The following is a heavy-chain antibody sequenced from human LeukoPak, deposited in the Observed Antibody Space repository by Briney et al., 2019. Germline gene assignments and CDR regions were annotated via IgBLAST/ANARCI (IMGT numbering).Heavy chain of an antibody. Sequence: PGGSLRLSCAASGFTFSSYWMSWVRQAPGKGLEWVAKIKEDGSEKYYVDSVKGRFIISRENGKNSMYLQMNSLRAEDTAVYYCARTDAFDIWGQGTMITVSS. J-gene: IGHJ3*02. V-gene: IGHV3-7*01. CDR1: GFTFSSYW. CDR3: ARTDAFDI. CDR2: IKEDGSEK.